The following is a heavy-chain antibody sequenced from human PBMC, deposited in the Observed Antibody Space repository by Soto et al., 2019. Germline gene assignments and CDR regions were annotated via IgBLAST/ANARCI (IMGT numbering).Heavy chain of an antibody. Sequence: QVQLVQSGAEVKKPGSSVKVSCEAPGGTFDHAAITWVRQAPGQGLEWVGGINPMFNSTHYAQKFQGRVTITADALTSTAFMELRGLTSDDTAVYYCARQIFAADYWGQGTMFVVSS. V-gene: IGHV1-69*01. D-gene: IGHD3-9*01. CDR1: GGTFDHAA. CDR3: ARQIFAADY. J-gene: IGHJ4*02. CDR2: INPMFNST.